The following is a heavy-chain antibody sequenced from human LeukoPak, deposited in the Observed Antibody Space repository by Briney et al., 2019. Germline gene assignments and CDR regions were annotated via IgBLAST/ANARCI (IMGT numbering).Heavy chain of an antibody. Sequence: GGSLRLSSAVSGFSVSTNHMSWVRQAPGKGLEWVSVIYIDGNTYYADSVKGRFTISRDNSKNTVFLQMNSLRAEDTAVYYCARDREVVTAKAQMDVWGKGTTVTVFS. J-gene: IGHJ6*04. CDR2: IYIDGNT. CDR3: ARDREVVTAKAQMDV. CDR1: GFSVSTNH. D-gene: IGHD2-21*02. V-gene: IGHV3-53*01.